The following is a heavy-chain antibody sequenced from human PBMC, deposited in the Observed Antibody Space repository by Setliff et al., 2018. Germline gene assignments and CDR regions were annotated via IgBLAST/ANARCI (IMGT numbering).Heavy chain of an antibody. CDR2: INHSGST. CDR1: GGSFSGYY. D-gene: IGHD2-2*01. V-gene: IGHV4-34*01. J-gene: IGHJ5*02. CDR3: ARGVYCSSTSCSPGLNWFDP. Sequence: SETLSLTCAVYGGSFSGYYWSWIRQPPGKGLEWIGEINHSGSTNYNPSLKSRVTISVDTSTNQFSLKLSSVTAADTAVYYCARGVYCSSTSCSPGLNWFDPWGQGTLVTVSS.